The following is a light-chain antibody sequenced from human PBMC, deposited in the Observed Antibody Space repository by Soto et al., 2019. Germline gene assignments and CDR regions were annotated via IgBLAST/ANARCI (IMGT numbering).Light chain of an antibody. J-gene: IGKJ2*01. V-gene: IGKV1-17*01. CDR3: LQHNTYPYT. Sequence: DIQMTQSPSSLPASVGARVTIICRASQGIRNDLGWYQQKPGKAPKRLIYAASSLDGGVPSRFSGKGSWTEFTLAISSLQPEDFATYYCLQHNTYPYTFGQGTKLEIK. CDR2: AAS. CDR1: QGIRND.